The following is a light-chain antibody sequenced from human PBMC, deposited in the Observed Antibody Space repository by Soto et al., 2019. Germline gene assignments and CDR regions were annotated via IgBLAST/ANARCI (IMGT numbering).Light chain of an antibody. V-gene: IGKV3-20*01. CDR3: QQFSSYPLT. J-gene: IGKJ4*01. CDR1: QTVRNNY. CDR2: DAS. Sequence: EFVLTQSPGTRSLSPGERATLSCRASQTVRNNYLAWYQQKPGQAPRLLIYDASTRATGIPDRFSGGGSGTDFTLAISRLEPEDSAVYYCQQFSSYPLTFGGGTKVDIK.